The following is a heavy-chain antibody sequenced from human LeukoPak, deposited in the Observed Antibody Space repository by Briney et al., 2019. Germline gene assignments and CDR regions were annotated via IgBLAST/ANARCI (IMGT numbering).Heavy chain of an antibody. V-gene: IGHV4-34*01. CDR2: INHSGST. CDR1: GGSFSGYY. CDR3: ARTNIVVVVAATPSLGWFDP. D-gene: IGHD2-15*01. Sequence: SETLSLTCAVYGGSFSGYYWSWIRQPPGKGLEWIGEINHSGSTNYNPSLKSRVTISVDTSKIQFSLKLSSVTAADTAVYYCARTNIVVVVAATPSLGWFDPWGQGTLVTVSS. J-gene: IGHJ5*02.